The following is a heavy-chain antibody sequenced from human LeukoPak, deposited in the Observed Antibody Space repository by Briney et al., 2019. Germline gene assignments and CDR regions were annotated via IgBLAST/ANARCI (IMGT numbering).Heavy chain of an antibody. CDR1: GFTFSDYG. V-gene: IGHV3-33*01. CDR2: ICYDGSNI. D-gene: IGHD1-26*01. J-gene: IGHJ4*02. CDR3: ERGAPPVVQYYFDH. Sequence: PGRSLRLSCAASGFTFSDYGMHWVRQAPGKGLELVAVICYDGSNIYYADSVKGRFTIFIINSRNTLYLQMNSLSSEDTAVYYCERGAPPVVQYYFDHWGPGTLVTVPS.